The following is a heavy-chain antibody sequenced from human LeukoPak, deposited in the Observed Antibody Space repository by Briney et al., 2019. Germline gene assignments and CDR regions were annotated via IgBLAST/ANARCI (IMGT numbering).Heavy chain of an antibody. Sequence: GASVKVSCKASGYTFTAYYMHWVRHAPGQGLEWMGRINPNSGDTIYAQNFQGRVTVTRDTSISTPYMKLSRLRSDDTAVYYCACWGGGNQGHWGQGTLVTVSS. V-gene: IGHV1-2*06. CDR1: GYTFTAYY. J-gene: IGHJ4*02. CDR3: ACWGGGNQGH. CDR2: INPNSGDT. D-gene: IGHD4-23*01.